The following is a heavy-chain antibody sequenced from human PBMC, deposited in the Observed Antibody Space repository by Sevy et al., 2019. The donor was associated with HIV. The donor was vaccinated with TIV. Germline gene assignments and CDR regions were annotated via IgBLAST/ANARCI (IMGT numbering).Heavy chain of an antibody. CDR1: GFTFSDYY. CDR3: VGRPYSSAYSWSYHFDY. J-gene: IGHJ4*02. D-gene: IGHD3-16*01. Sequence: GGSLRLSCAASGFTFSDYYMSWIRQAPGKGLKWISYISGSSSAIVYADSVKGRFAISRNNAKNSLYLHMDNLRAEDTAVYFCVGRPYSSAYSWSYHFDYWGQGTLVTVSS. CDR2: ISGSSSAI. V-gene: IGHV3-11*01.